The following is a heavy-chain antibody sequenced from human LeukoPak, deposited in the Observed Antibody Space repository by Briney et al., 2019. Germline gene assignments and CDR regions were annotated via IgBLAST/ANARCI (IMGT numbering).Heavy chain of an antibody. V-gene: IGHV1-24*01. J-gene: IGHJ5*02. D-gene: IGHD6-19*01. CDR3: ATDLGDSSGWLSWFDP. CDR2: FDPEDGET. Sequence: ASVKVSCKVSGYTLTELSMHWVRQAPGEGLEWMGGFDPEDGETIYAQKFQGRVTMTEDTSTDTAYMELSSLRSEDTAVYYCATDLGDSSGWLSWFDPWGQGTLVTVSS. CDR1: GYTLTELS.